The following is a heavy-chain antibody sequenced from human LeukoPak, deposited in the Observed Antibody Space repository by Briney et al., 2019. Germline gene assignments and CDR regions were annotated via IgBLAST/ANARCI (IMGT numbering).Heavy chain of an antibody. V-gene: IGHV4-34*01. D-gene: IGHD2-2*01. Sequence: SETLSLTCAVYGGSFSGYYWSWIRQPPGKGLEWIGEINHSGSTNYNLSLKSRVTISVDTSKNQFSLKLSSVTAADTAVYYCARASTYCSSTSCYLDYWGQGTLVTVSS. J-gene: IGHJ4*02. CDR2: INHSGST. CDR1: GGSFSGYY. CDR3: ARASTYCSSTSCYLDY.